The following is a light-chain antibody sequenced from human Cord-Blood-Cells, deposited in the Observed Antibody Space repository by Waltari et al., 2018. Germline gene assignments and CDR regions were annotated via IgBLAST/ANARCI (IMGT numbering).Light chain of an antibody. CDR1: SSDVGSYNL. Sequence: QSALTQPASVSGSPGQSITISCTGTSSDVGSYNLVSWYQQHPGKAPKLMIYEGSKRTSGVSNRFSGSQSGNTASLTISGLQAEDEADYYCCSDAGVVFGGGTKLTVL. V-gene: IGLV2-23*01. CDR2: EGS. CDR3: CSDAGVV. J-gene: IGLJ2*01.